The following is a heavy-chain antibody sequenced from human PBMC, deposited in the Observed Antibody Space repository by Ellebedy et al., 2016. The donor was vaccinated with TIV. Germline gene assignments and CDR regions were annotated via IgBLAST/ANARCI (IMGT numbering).Heavy chain of an antibody. Sequence: GESLKISCAASGFTLSSYIMHWVRQAPGKGLEWVAMISNDGTGAFYADSFKGRFSIYRDNSENTVYLQMNSLRAEDTAVYYCARDHFHCSPNNCAPVTVPNYPAGVWGRGTLVTVSA. V-gene: IGHV3-30-3*01. J-gene: IGHJ4*02. CDR3: ARDHFHCSPNNCAPVTVPNYPAGV. D-gene: IGHD2-15*01. CDR2: ISNDGTGA. CDR1: GFTLSSYI.